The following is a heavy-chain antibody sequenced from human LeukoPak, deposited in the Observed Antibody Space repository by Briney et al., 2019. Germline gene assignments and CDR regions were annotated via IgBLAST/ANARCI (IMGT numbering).Heavy chain of an antibody. D-gene: IGHD3-22*01. CDR3: ATDQEVRGYYDSSGYYSA. J-gene: IGHJ4*02. V-gene: IGHV1-69-2*01. Sequence: ASVKVSCKVSGYTFTDYYMHWVQQAPGKGLEWMGLLDPEDGETIYAEKFQGRVTITADTSTDTAYMELSSLRSEDTAVYYCATDQEVRGYYDSSGYYSAWGQGTLVTVSS. CDR2: LDPEDGET. CDR1: GYTFTDYY.